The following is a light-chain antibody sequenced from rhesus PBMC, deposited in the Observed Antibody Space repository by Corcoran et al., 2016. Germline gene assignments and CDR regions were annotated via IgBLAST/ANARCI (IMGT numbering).Light chain of an antibody. J-gene: IGKJ2*01. CDR3: QQYNNWNR. Sequence: EIVMTQSPATLSLSPGERATLSCRASQSVSSNLAWYQQQPGQAPRRLIYYAANSATGIPDRFTGSGSGTDFTLTISSLEPEDVGVYYCQQYNNWNRFGQGTKVEIK. V-gene: IGKV3-35*01. CDR1: QSVSSN. CDR2: YAA.